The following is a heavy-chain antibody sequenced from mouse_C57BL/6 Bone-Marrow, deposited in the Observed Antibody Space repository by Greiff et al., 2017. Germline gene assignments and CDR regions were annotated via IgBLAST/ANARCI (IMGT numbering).Heavy chain of an antibody. D-gene: IGHD1-1*01. J-gene: IGHJ2*01. V-gene: IGHV1-64*01. Sequence: VQLKQPGAELVKPGASVKLSCKASGYTFTSYWMHWVKQRPGQGLEWIGMIHPNSGSTNYNKKFKSKATLTVDKSSSTAYMQLSSLTSEDSAVYYCARPHYYGSSYLYYFDYWGQGTTLTVSS. CDR1: GYTFTSYW. CDR3: ARPHYYGSSYLYYFDY. CDR2: IHPNSGST.